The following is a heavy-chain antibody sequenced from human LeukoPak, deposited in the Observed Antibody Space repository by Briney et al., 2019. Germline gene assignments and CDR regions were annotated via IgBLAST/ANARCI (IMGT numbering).Heavy chain of an antibody. V-gene: IGHV3-7*01. Sequence: QPGGSLRLSCAASGFTFGSSWMIWVRQAPGEGLEWVANINHRGSDQRYVDSVKGRFTISRDNTKNSLYLQMNSLRAEDTAVYYCARGDGYSSGWYAGLVDYWGQGTLVTVSS. CDR1: GFTFGSSW. CDR2: INHRGSDQ. D-gene: IGHD6-19*01. J-gene: IGHJ4*02. CDR3: ARGDGYSSGWYAGLVDY.